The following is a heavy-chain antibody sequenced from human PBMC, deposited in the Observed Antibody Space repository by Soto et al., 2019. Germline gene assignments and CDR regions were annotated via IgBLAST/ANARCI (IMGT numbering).Heavy chain of an antibody. CDR1: GFTFSNAW. J-gene: IGHJ4*02. CDR2: IKSKTDGGTT. CDR3: TTDRSLASYDILTGYYSPFDY. D-gene: IGHD3-9*01. V-gene: IGHV3-15*01. Sequence: EVQLVESGGGLVKPGGSLRLSCAASGFTFSNAWMSWVRQAPGKGLEWVGRIKSKTDGGTTDYAAPVKGRFTISRDDSKNTLYLQMNSLKTEDTAVYYCTTDRSLASYDILTGYYSPFDYWGQGTLVTVSS.